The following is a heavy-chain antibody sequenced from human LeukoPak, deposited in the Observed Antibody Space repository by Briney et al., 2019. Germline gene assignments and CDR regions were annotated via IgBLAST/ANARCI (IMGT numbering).Heavy chain of an antibody. Sequence: PGGSVTLSCAASGLTYSVYWMHWVRQAPGRGLVGVSLISNDGSSTTYPESVKGQFTISSDNSKITLNLQMNSLRAEDSAVYYCPRRGIAARPAAGTDFDYWGQGTLVTVSS. CDR3: PRRGIAARPAAGTDFDY. D-gene: IGHD6-6*01. CDR2: ISNDGSST. CDR1: GLTYSVYW. J-gene: IGHJ4*02. V-gene: IGHV3-74*01.